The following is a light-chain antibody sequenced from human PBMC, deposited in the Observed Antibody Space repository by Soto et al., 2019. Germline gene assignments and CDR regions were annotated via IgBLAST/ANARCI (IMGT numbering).Light chain of an antibody. J-gene: IGLJ2*01. V-gene: IGLV1-40*01. Sequence: QSVLPQPPSVSGAPGQRVTISCTGSSSNIGAGYDVHWYQQLPGTAPKLLIYGNSNRPSGVPDRFSGSKSGTSASLAITGLQAEDEADYYCQSYDSSLSVHVVFGGGTKVTVL. CDR1: SSNIGAGYD. CDR3: QSYDSSLSVHVV. CDR2: GNS.